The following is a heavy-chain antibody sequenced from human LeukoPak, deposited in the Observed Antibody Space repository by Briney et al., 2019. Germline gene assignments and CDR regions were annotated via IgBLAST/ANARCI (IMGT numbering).Heavy chain of an antibody. CDR3: ASLVASYYYYMDV. D-gene: IGHD2-2*01. V-gene: IGHV4-34*01. CDR2: IYYSGST. CDR1: GGSFSGYY. Sequence: PSETLSLTCAVYGGSFSGYYWSWIRQPPGKGLEWIGSIYYSGSTYYNPSLKSRVTISVDTSKNQFSLKLSSVTAADTAVYYCASLVASYYYYMDVWGKGTTVTVSS. J-gene: IGHJ6*03.